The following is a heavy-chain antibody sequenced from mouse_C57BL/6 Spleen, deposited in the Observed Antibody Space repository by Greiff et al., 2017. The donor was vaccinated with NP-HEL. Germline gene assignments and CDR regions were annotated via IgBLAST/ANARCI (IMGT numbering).Heavy chain of an antibody. D-gene: IGHD1-1*01. V-gene: IGHV1-80*01. J-gene: IGHJ1*03. CDR2: IYPGDGDT. CDR1: GYAFSSYW. Sequence: VQLQQSGAELVKPGASVKISCKASGYAFSSYWMNWVKQRPGKGLEWIGQIYPGDGDTNYNGKFKGKATLTADKSSSTAYMQLSSLTSEDSAVYYCARSYYGSFHWYFDVWGTGTTVTVSS. CDR3: ARSYYGSFHWYFDV.